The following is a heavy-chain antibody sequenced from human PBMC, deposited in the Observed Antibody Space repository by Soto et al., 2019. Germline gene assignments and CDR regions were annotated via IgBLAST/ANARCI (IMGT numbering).Heavy chain of an antibody. J-gene: IGHJ4*02. V-gene: IGHV4-39*07. Sequence: SETLSLTCSVSGASITTNNYYWGWVRQPPGKVLEWIGYIYHSGSTYYSPSLKSRVTISVDRSKNQFSLKLSSVTAADTAVYYCARAGDSSGPVALGYWGQGTLVTVSS. CDR1: GASITTNNYY. CDR2: IYHSGST. D-gene: IGHD6-19*01. CDR3: ARAGDSSGPVALGY.